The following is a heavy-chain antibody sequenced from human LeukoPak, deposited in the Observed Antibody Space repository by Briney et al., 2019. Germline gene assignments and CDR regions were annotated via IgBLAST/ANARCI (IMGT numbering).Heavy chain of an antibody. V-gene: IGHV3-23*01. D-gene: IGHD2-2*01. CDR1: GFTFNNYG. CDR2: ISGSGGST. CDR3: AGGRTDIVVVPATLRNYYFDY. Sequence: GGTLRLSCAASGFTFNNYGMIWVRQAPGKGLEWVSAISGSGGSTYYADSVKGRFTISRDNSKNTLYLQMNSLRAEDTAVYYCAGGRTDIVVVPATLRNYYFDYWGQGTLVTVSS. J-gene: IGHJ4*02.